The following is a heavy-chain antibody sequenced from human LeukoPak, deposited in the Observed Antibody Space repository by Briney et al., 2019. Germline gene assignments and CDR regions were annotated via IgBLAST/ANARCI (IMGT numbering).Heavy chain of an antibody. J-gene: IGHJ4*02. CDR2: IKQDGSEK. D-gene: IGHD2-2*01. V-gene: IGHV3-7*01. CDR1: GFTFSSYW. CDR3: AKDADIVVSSYFDY. Sequence: GGSLRLSCVASGFTFSSYWMTWVRQAPGKGLEWVANIKQDGSEKYYGDSVKGRFTISRDNSKNTLYVQMNSLRAEDTAVYYCAKDADIVVSSYFDYWGQGTLVTVSS.